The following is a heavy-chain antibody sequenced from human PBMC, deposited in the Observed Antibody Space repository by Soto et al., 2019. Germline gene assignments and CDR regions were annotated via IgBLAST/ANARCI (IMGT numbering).Heavy chain of an antibody. CDR2: IWYDGSND. Sequence: QVQLVESGGGVVQPGRSLRLSCEGYGFTFNKYGMHWVRQAPGKGLEWVAIIWYDGSNDFYADSVKGRFTISKDNSKNKVDLEIDRVRVEDRGINDGARAGVEKWLDPWGQGTMVTDSS. J-gene: IGHJ5*02. D-gene: IGHD3-10*01. CDR1: GFTFNKYG. V-gene: IGHV3-33*01. CDR3: ARAGVEKWLDP.